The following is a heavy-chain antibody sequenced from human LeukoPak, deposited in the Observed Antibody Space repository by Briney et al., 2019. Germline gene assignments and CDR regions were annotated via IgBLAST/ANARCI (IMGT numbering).Heavy chain of an antibody. V-gene: IGHV5-51*01. CDR3: VRALGYCSSGSCYYYDY. CDR1: GYSFTNYW. D-gene: IGHD2-15*01. Sequence: GESLKISCEASGYSFTNYWIGWVRQLPGKGLEWMGIIYPDDSESKYSPSFQGQVTISADKSISTAYLQWSSLKASDTAMYYCVRALGYCSSGSCYYYDYWGQGTLVTVSS. J-gene: IGHJ4*02. CDR2: IYPDDSES.